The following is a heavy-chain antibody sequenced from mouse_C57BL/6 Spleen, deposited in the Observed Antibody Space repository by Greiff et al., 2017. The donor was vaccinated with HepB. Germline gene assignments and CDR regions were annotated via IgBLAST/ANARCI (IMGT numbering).Heavy chain of an antibody. CDR2: INTNNGGT. J-gene: IGHJ3*01. CDR1: GYTFTDYY. Sequence: VQLQQSGPELVKPGASVKISCKASGYTFTDYYMNWVKQSHGKRLEWIGDINTNNGGTSYNQKFKGKATLTVDKSSSTAYMELHSLTSEDSAVYRCARRGVYYYGSSAYWGQGTLVTVSA. CDR3: ARRGVYYYGSSAY. D-gene: IGHD1-1*01. V-gene: IGHV1-26*01.